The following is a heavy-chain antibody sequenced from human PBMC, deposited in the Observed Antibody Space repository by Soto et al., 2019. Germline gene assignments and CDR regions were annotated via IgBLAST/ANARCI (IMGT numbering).Heavy chain of an antibody. CDR2: TYYRSKWYN. CDR3: ARVYYDFWSGYEDYYGMDV. CDR1: GDSVSSNSAA. J-gene: IGHJ6*02. V-gene: IGHV6-1*01. D-gene: IGHD3-3*01. Sequence: SQTLSLTCAISGDSVSSNSAAWNWIRQSPSRGLEWLGRTYYRSKWYNDYAVSVKGRITINPDTSKNQFSLQLNSVTPEDTAMYYCARVYYDFWSGYEDYYGMDVWGQGTTVTVSS.